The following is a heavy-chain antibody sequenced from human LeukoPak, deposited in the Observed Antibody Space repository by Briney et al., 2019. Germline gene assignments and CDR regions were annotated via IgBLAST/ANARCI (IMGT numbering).Heavy chain of an antibody. V-gene: IGHV5-51*01. D-gene: IGHD3-10*01. Sequence: PGESLKISCKGSGYSFSSYWIAWVRQMPGKGLEWMGIIYPGDSDTTYSPSFQGQVTISAGKSISTAYLQWSSLKASDTAMYFCARRRSSTLIDYWGQGTLVTVSS. J-gene: IGHJ4*02. CDR2: IYPGDSDT. CDR1: GYSFSSYW. CDR3: ARRRSSTLIDY.